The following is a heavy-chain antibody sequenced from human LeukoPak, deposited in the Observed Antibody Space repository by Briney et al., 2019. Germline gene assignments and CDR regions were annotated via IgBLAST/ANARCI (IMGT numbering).Heavy chain of an antibody. CDR2: ISGSGDSA. J-gene: IGHJ4*02. D-gene: IGHD3-3*01. Sequence: GGSLRLSCAASGFTFSTYAVNWVRQAPGKGLEWVSTISGSGDSAYYADSVKGRFTISRDNSKNTLYLQMNSLRAEDTAVYYCAKAGRAGFWSGDIDYWGQGTLVTVSS. V-gene: IGHV3-23*01. CDR1: GFTFSTYA. CDR3: AKAGRAGFWSGDIDY.